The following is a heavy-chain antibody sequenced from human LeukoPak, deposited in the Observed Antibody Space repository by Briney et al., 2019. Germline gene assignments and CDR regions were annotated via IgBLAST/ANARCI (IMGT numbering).Heavy chain of an antibody. CDR3: AREEVDSSGKQFPEGDY. CDR1: GGSISSGGYY. D-gene: IGHD3-22*01. Sequence: PSETLSLTCTVSGGSISSGGYYWSWIRQHPGKGLEWIGYIYYSGSTYYNPSLKSRVTISVDTSKNQFSLKLSSVTAADTAVYYCAREEVDSSGKQFPEGDYWGQGTLVTVSS. J-gene: IGHJ4*02. V-gene: IGHV4-31*03. CDR2: IYYSGST.